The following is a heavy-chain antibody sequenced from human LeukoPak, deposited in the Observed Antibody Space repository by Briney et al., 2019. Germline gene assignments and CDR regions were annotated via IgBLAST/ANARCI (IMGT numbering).Heavy chain of an antibody. V-gene: IGHV1-2*02. CDR2: VKPDSGSS. D-gene: IGHD6-19*01. Sequence: EASVKVSCKASGYTLTAYYIHWLRQAPGQGPEWMGWVKPDSGSSHYAQKFQGRVTMTRETSSNSVYMDLTGLKSDDTAVYYCARARVPIAVAGLYYFDHWGQGALVTVSS. J-gene: IGHJ4*02. CDR3: ARARVPIAVAGLYYFDH. CDR1: GYTLTAYY.